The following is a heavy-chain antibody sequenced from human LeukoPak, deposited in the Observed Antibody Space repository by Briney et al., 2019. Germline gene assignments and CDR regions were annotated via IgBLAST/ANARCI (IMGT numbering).Heavy chain of an antibody. V-gene: IGHV3-30*02. CDR1: GFTFSTYG. Sequence: GGSLRLSCAASGFTFSTYGMHWVRQAPGKGLEWVTFIHYDGSNKYYADSVKGRFTISRDNSKNTLYLQMNSLRAEGTAVYYCAKVGIGDSVSRDYYYMDVWGKGTTVTISS. D-gene: IGHD3-10*01. J-gene: IGHJ6*03. CDR3: AKVGIGDSVSRDYYYMDV. CDR2: IHYDGSNK.